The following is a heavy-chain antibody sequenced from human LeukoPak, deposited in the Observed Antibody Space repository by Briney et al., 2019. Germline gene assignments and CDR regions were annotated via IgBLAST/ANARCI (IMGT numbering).Heavy chain of an antibody. D-gene: IGHD3-22*01. CDR1: GGTFSSYA. Sequence: ASVKVSCKASGGTFSSYAINWVRQATGQGLEWMGWMNPNSGSTDYAQKFQGRVTMTRNTSISTAYMELSSLRSEDTAVYYCARMGSYYDSSGYPYDALDIWGQGTLVTVSS. J-gene: IGHJ3*02. CDR3: ARMGSYYDSSGYPYDALDI. CDR2: MNPNSGST. V-gene: IGHV1-8*02.